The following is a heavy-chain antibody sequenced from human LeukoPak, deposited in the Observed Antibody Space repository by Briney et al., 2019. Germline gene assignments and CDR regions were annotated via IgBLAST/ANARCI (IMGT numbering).Heavy chain of an antibody. Sequence: GGSLRLSCGASGFTFTGHGMHWVRQAPGKGLEWVGRSRNRAMSYTTDYAASVKGRFTISRDDSKSTLYLQMNSLETEDTAVYYCSRDATGDHWGQGTLVSVSS. CDR3: SRDATGDH. V-gene: IGHV3-72*01. CDR2: SRNRAMSYTT. J-gene: IGHJ4*02. CDR1: GFTFTGHG.